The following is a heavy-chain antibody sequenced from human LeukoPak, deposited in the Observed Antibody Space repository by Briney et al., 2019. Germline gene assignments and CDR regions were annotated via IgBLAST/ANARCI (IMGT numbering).Heavy chain of an antibody. Sequence: SQTLSLTCTVSGGSISSGDYYWSWIRQPPGKGLEWIGYIYYCGSTYYNPSLKSRVTIAVDTSKNQFSLKLSSVTAADTAVYYCARSLYGDYGYFQHWGQGTLVTVSS. D-gene: IGHD4-17*01. CDR1: GGSISSGDYY. CDR3: ARSLYGDYGYFQH. V-gene: IGHV4-30-4*01. CDR2: IYYCGST. J-gene: IGHJ1*01.